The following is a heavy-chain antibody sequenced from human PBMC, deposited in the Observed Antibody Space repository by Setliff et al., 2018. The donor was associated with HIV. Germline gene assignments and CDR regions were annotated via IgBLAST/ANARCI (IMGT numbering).Heavy chain of an antibody. CDR2: IYHSGPT. V-gene: IGHV4-39*01. Sequence: SETLSLTCTVSGGSFTDSDYYWAWVRQAPGKGLEWIGSIYHSGPTYYNPSLKGRITMSVDTSRNQFSLRLTYVTATDTAVYFCARLEQLINWFDPWGRGTLVTVSS. CDR1: GGSFTDSDYY. D-gene: IGHD1-1*01. CDR3: ARLEQLINWFDP. J-gene: IGHJ5*02.